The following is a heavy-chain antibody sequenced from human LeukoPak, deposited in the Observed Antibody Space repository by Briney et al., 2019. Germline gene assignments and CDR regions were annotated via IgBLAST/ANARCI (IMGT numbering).Heavy chain of an antibody. CDR3: AREPRGYCSGGSCWYY. CDR2: IDPSDSYT. CDR1: GYSFTSYW. Sequence: GESLQISCEGSGYSFTSYWITWVRQLPGKGLEWMGRIDPSDSYTNYSPSFQGHVTISADKSISTAYLQWSSLKASDSAIYYCAREPRGYCSGGSCWYYWGQGTLVTVSS. D-gene: IGHD2-15*01. J-gene: IGHJ4*02. V-gene: IGHV5-10-1*01.